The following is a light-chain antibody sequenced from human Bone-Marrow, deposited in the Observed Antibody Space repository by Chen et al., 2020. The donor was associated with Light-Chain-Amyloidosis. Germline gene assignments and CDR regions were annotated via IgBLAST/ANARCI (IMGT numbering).Light chain of an antibody. CDR1: SRDVGNYQF. J-gene: IGLJ2*01. Sequence: QSALTQPASVSGSPGQSISISCPGTSRDVGNYQFVSCYQQYSGKAPKLVIYEVSKRPSGISDRFSGSKSGNTASLTISGLQTEDEADYYCCSYATGGTFVFGGGTKLTVL. CDR2: EVS. V-gene: IGLV2-23*02. CDR3: CSYATGGTFV.